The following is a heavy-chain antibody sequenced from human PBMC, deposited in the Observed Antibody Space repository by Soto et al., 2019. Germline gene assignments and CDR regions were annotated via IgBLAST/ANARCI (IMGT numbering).Heavy chain of an antibody. CDR3: ARGYSGSNDY. J-gene: IGHJ4*02. D-gene: IGHD3-10*01. Sequence: SETLSLTCTVSGGSISSSSYYWGWIRQPPGKGLEWIGSIYYSWSTYYNPSLKSRVTISVDTSKNQFSLKLSSVTAADTAVYACARGYSGSNDYWGQRTLVTVSS. CDR2: IYYSWST. CDR1: GGSISSSSYY. V-gene: IGHV4-39*07.